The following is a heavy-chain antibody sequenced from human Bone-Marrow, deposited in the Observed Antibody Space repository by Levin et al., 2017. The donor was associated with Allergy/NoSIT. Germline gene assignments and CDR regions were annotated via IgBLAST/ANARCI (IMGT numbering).Heavy chain of an antibody. V-gene: IGHV3-23*01. Sequence: GGSLRLSCAASGFTFKNYVINWVRQAPGKGLEWVSAISGSGGATYYADSVHGRFTISRDNSKNTLFLQMNSLRAEDSAVYYCARHNDILTRGYYAMDVWGKGTTVTVSS. CDR3: ARHNDILTRGYYAMDV. CDR1: GFTFKNYV. J-gene: IGHJ6*03. CDR2: ISGSGGAT. D-gene: IGHD3-9*01.